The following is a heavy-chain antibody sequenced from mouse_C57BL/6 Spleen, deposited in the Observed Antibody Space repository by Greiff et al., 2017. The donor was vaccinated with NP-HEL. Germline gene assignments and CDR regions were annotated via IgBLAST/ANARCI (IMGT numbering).Heavy chain of an antibody. D-gene: IGHD1-1*01. CDR1: GYTFTSYW. J-gene: IGHJ1*03. CDR2: IDPSDSYT. Sequence: QVQLQQPGAELVRPGTSVKLSCKASGYTFTSYWMHWVKQRPGQGLEWIGVIDPSDSYTNYNQKFKGKATLTVDTSSSTAYMQLSSLTSEDSAVYYCARSRDGSSYDVPYWYFDVWGTGTTVTVSS. CDR3: ARSRDGSSYDVPYWYFDV. V-gene: IGHV1-59*01.